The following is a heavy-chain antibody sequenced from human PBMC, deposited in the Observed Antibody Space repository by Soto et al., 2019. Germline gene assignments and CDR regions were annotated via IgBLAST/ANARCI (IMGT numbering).Heavy chain of an antibody. V-gene: IGHV3-23*01. CDR3: AKGGVPATISSYFDY. J-gene: IGHJ4*02. CDR2: ISGSGDST. D-gene: IGHD2-2*01. Sequence: GESLRLSYAASGCTFSSYAMNWVRQAPGKGLQWVSGISGSGDSTYYADSVKGRFTISRDNSKNTLYLQMDSLRAEDTAVYYCAKGGVPATISSYFDYWGQGTLVTVSS. CDR1: GCTFSSYA.